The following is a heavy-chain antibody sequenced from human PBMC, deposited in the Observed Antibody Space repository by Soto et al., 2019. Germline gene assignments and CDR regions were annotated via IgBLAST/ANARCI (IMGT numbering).Heavy chain of an antibody. J-gene: IGHJ5*02. CDR1: GGSISSYY. CDR2: VYYSGST. CDR3: ARDAALKWFDP. V-gene: IGHV4-59*12. Sequence: PSETLSLTCTVSGGSISSYYWSWIRQHPGKGLERIGYVYYSGSTYYSPSLKSRVIISVDTSKKQFSLKLSSVTAADTAVYYCARDAALKWFDPWGQGTLVTVSS. D-gene: IGHD2-15*01.